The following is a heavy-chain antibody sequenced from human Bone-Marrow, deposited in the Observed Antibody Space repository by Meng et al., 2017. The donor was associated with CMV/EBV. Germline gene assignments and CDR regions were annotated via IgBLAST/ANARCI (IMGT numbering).Heavy chain of an antibody. J-gene: IGHJ4*02. CDR2: IHPHRGDT. CDR1: GYTFTAHY. Sequence: ASVKVSCKASGYTFTAHYFHWVRQAPGQGLEWMGWIHPHRGDTNYAQQFQGRVTLTRDTSISTAYMELSRLRSDDTAVYYCASEHKGGYSSGWYPDYWGQGTLVTVSS. V-gene: IGHV1-2*02. CDR3: ASEHKGGYSSGWYPDY. D-gene: IGHD6-19*01.